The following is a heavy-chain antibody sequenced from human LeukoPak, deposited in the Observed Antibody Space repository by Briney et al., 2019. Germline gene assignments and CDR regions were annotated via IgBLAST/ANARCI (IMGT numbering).Heavy chain of an antibody. D-gene: IGHD4-11*01. V-gene: IGHV3-23*01. CDR1: GFTFSSYA. CDR2: ISGSGGST. CDR3: ARHGPSGLPNRNDYYYYYMDV. J-gene: IGHJ6*03. Sequence: GGSLRLSCAASGFTFSSYAMSWVRQAPGKGLEWVSAISGSGGSTYYADSVKGRFTISRDNSKNTLYLQMNSLRAEDTAVYYCARHGPSGLPNRNDYYYYYMDVWGKGTTVTVSS.